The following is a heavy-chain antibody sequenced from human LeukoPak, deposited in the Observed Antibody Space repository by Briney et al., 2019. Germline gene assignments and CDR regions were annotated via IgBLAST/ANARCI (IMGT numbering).Heavy chain of an antibody. J-gene: IGHJ6*02. D-gene: IGHD5-18*01. Sequence: PSETLSLTCTVSGGSISSYYWSWIRQPPGMGLEWVGYIYYSGSTNYNPSLKSRVTIPVDTSKNQFSLKLSSVTAADTAVYYCARDREYSYGYCYYYYGMDVWGQGTTVTVSS. CDR1: GGSISSYY. V-gene: IGHV4-59*01. CDR2: IYYSGST. CDR3: ARDREYSYGYCYYYYGMDV.